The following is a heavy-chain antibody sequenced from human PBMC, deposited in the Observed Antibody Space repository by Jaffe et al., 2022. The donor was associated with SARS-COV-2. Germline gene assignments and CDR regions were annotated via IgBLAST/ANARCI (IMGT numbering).Heavy chain of an antibody. J-gene: IGHJ5*02. CDR3: ARERGGSLKGNNWFDP. CDR1: GYTFTGYY. D-gene: IGHD2-15*01. CDR2: INPNSGGT. V-gene: IGHV1-2*06. Sequence: QVQLVQSGAEVKKPGASVKVSCKASGYTFTGYYMHWVRQAPGQGLEWMGRINPNSGGTNYAQKFQGRVTMTRDTSISTAYMELSRLRSDDTAVYYCARERGGSLKGNNWFDPWGQGTLVTVSS.